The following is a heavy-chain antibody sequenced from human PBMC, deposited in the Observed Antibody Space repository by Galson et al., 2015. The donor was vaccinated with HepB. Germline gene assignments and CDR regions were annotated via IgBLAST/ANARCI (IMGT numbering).Heavy chain of an antibody. CDR3: ARDYFRGLTGYRSGWYAGY. D-gene: IGHD6-13*01. J-gene: IGHJ4*02. CDR2: ISYDGNNN. V-gene: IGHV3-30*03. CDR1: GLIFSTYA. Sequence: SLRLSCAASGLIFSTYAMHWVRQAPGKGLEWVAVISYDGNNNYYADSVKGRFTISRDNSKNTLFLQMISLRSEDTAVYYCARDYFRGLTGYRSGWYAGYWGQGTLVTVSS.